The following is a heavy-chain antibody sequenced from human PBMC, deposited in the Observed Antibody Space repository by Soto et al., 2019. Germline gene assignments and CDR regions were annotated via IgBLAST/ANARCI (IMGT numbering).Heavy chain of an antibody. CDR2: INPSGGST. V-gene: IGHV1-46*01. J-gene: IGHJ4*02. D-gene: IGHD2-2*01. Sequence: ASVKVSCKASGYTFTSYYMYWVRQAPGQGLEWMGIINPSGGSTSYAQKFQGRVTMTRDTSTSTVYMELSSLRSEDTAVYYCARSYPLYCSSTSCYPYYFDYWGQGTLVTVSS. CDR1: GYTFTSYY. CDR3: ARSYPLYCSSTSCYPYYFDY.